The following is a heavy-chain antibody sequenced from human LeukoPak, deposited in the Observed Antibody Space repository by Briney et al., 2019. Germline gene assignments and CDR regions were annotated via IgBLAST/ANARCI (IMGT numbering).Heavy chain of an antibody. Sequence: AGGSLRLSCAASGFTFDDYGMIWVRQGPGKGLEWVSGINWNGGSTGYGDSVKGRFTISRDNAKNSLYLQMNSLTAEDTAPYYCVKDRGRNGWYGDYWGQGTLVTVSS. V-gene: IGHV3-20*04. CDR3: VKDRGRNGWYGDY. D-gene: IGHD5-24*01. J-gene: IGHJ4*02. CDR1: GFTFDDYG. CDR2: INWNGGST.